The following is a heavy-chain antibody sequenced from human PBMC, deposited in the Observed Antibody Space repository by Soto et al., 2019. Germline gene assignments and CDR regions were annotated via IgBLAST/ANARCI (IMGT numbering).Heavy chain of an antibody. CDR2: ISGSGGST. Sequence: GGSLRLSCAASGFTFSSYAMSWVRQAPGKGLEWVSAISGSGGSTYYADSVKGRFTISRDNSKNTLYLQMNSLRAEDTAVYYCAKGGRCSGGTCYGYFDYWGQGNLVTVSS. D-gene: IGHD2-15*01. CDR3: AKGGRCSGGTCYGYFDY. V-gene: IGHV3-23*01. CDR1: GFTFSSYA. J-gene: IGHJ4*01.